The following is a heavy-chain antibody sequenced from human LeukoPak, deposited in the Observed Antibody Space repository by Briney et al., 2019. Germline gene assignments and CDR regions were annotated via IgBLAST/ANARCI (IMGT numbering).Heavy chain of an antibody. D-gene: IGHD7-27*01. Sequence: GSLRPSCAASGFTFSTYTMYWVRHPPGKRLGWVSIIGSSGGGIHYADSVTGRFTISRDNSKNALYLQSNSLGVEDTAVYYCAIDPNWGTHSWGQGVLITVSS. V-gene: IGHV3-23*01. CDR3: AIDPNWGTHS. CDR1: GFTFSTYT. CDR2: IGSSGGGI. J-gene: IGHJ4*02.